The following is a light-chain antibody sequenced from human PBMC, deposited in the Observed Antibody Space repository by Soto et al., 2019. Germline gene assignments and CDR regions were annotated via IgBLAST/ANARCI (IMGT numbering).Light chain of an antibody. V-gene: IGKV3-20*01. Sequence: EIVMTQSPDTLSLPPGERATLSCRASQSISSYLAWYQQKPGQAPRLLIYDASSRATGIPDRFSGSGSGTDFTLTISRLEPEDFAVYYCQQYGTTRITFGQGTRLEIK. CDR2: DAS. CDR1: QSISSY. CDR3: QQYGTTRIT. J-gene: IGKJ5*01.